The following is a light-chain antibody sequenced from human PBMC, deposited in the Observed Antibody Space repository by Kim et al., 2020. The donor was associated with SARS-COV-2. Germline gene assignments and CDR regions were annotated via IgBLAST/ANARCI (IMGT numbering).Light chain of an antibody. CDR1: PSVRPN. CDR3: QQYNTWPPYT. CDR2: GAS. V-gene: IGKV3D-15*01. J-gene: IGKJ2*01. Sequence: SPGERPTFSGRASPSVRPNLAWYPPKRGQAPPLLIYGASARAIGIPARFSGSGSGTEFTLTITSLQSEDFAVYFCQQYNTWPPYTFGQGTQLEV.